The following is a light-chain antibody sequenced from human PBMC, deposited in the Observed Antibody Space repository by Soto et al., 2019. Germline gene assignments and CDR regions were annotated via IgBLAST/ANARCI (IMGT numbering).Light chain of an antibody. CDR2: LGS. Sequence: DIVMTQSPLSLPVTPGEPASISCSSSHSLLHSNGYNYLDWYLQKPGQSPQLLIYLGSNRASGVPDRFSGSGSGTDFTLKISRVEAEDVGVYYCMQALQTAWTFGQGTKVDI. CDR3: MQALQTAWT. J-gene: IGKJ1*01. V-gene: IGKV2-28*01. CDR1: HSLLHSNGYNY.